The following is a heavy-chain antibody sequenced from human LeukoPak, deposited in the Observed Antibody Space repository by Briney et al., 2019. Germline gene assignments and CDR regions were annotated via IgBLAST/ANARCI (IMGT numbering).Heavy chain of an antibody. V-gene: IGHV1-69*02. CDR2: IIPILGIA. CDR1: GGTFSSYT. Sequence: SVKVSCKASGGTFSSYTFSWVRQAPGQGLEWMGRIIPILGIANYAQKFQGRVTITADKSTSTAYMELSSLRSEDTAVYYCARVDPFPGNHWGQGTLVTVSS. J-gene: IGHJ4*02. CDR3: ARVDPFPGNH.